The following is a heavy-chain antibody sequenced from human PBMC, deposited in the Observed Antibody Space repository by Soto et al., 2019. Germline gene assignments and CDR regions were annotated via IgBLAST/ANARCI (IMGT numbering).Heavy chain of an antibody. V-gene: IGHV1-69*01. D-gene: IGHD3-22*01. J-gene: IGHJ6*02. CDR2: IIPIFGTA. CDR1: GGTFSSYA. CDR3: ARDKVGYYDSSGYYRVSVPPDYYYGMDV. Sequence: QVQLVQSGAEVKKPGSSVKVSCKASGGTFSSYAISWVRQAPGQGLEWMGGIIPIFGTANYAQKFQGRVTITADESTRTAYMELSSLRSEDTAVYYCARDKVGYYDSSGYYRVSVPPDYYYGMDVWGQGTTVNVSS.